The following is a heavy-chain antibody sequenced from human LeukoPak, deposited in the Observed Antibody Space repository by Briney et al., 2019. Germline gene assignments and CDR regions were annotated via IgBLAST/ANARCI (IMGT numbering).Heavy chain of an antibody. Sequence: GGSLRLSCAASGFTFSSYWMSWVRQAPGKGLEWVANIKQDGSEKYYVDSVKGRFTISRDNAKNSLYLQMNSLKTEDTAVYYCTTVLYSSGLSGTNWGQGTLVTVSS. CDR3: TTVLYSSGLSGTN. CDR1: GFTFSSYW. CDR2: IKQDGSEK. V-gene: IGHV3-7*03. D-gene: IGHD3-22*01. J-gene: IGHJ4*02.